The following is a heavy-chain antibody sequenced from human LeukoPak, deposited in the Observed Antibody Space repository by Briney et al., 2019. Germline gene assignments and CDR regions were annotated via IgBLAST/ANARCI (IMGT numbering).Heavy chain of an antibody. CDR3: ARGAYCTNGVCGLKSDGGYVNY. J-gene: IGHJ4*02. CDR1: GVSFSGYY. D-gene: IGHD2-8*01. Sequence: SETLSLTCAVYGVSFSGYYWSWIRQPPGKGLEWIGEINHSGRTNYNPSLKSRVTISVDTSKTQFSLKLSSVTAADTAVYYCARGAYCTNGVCGLKSDGGYVNYWGQGTLVTVSS. V-gene: IGHV4-34*01. CDR2: INHSGRT.